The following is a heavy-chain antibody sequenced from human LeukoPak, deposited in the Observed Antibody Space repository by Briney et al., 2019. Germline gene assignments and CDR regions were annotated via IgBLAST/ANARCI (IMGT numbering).Heavy chain of an antibody. V-gene: IGHV1-69*04. CDR1: GGTFSSYA. D-gene: IGHD3-22*01. J-gene: IGHJ3*02. Sequence: SVKVSCKVSGGTFSSYAISWVRQAPGQGLEWMGRIIPILGIANYAQKFQGRVTITADKSTSTAYMELSSLRSEDTAVYYCARVYYYDSSGSYAFDIWGQGTMVTVSS. CDR3: ARVYYYDSSGSYAFDI. CDR2: IIPILGIA.